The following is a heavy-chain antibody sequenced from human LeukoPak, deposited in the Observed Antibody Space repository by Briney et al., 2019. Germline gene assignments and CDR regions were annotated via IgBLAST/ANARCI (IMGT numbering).Heavy chain of an antibody. CDR3: ARGADESDAFDI. V-gene: IGHV1-8*03. Sequence: ASVKVSCKAPGGTFSSYAISWVRQAPGQGLEWMGWMNPNSGNTGYAQKFQGRVTITRNTSISTAYMELSSLRSEDTAVYYCARGADESDAFDIWGQGTMVTVSS. CDR1: GGTFSSYA. J-gene: IGHJ3*02. CDR2: MNPNSGNT.